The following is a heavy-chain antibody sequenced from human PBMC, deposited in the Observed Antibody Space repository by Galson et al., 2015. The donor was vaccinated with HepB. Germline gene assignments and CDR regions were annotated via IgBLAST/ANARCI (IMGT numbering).Heavy chain of an antibody. D-gene: IGHD1-26*01. Sequence: SLRLSCAASGFTFSDYYMSWIRQAPGKGLEWVSYISSSGSTIYYADSVKGRFTISRDNAKNSLYLQMNSLRAEDTAVYYCAREEWELLVPDYWGQGTLVTVSS. CDR2: ISSSGSTI. J-gene: IGHJ4*02. CDR3: AREEWELLVPDY. V-gene: IGHV3-11*01. CDR1: GFTFSDYY.